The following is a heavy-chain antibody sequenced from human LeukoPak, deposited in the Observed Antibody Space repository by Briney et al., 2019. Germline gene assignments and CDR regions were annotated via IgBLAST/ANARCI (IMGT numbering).Heavy chain of an antibody. Sequence: GGSLRLSCAASGFTVSSNYMSWVRQAPGKGLEWVSVIYSGGSTYYADSLKGRFTISRDNSKNTLYLQMNSLRAEDTAVYYCARAGSRGQPFDYWGQGTLVTVSS. CDR3: ARAGSRGQPFDY. V-gene: IGHV3-66*01. CDR1: GFTVSSNY. CDR2: IYSGGST. D-gene: IGHD3-10*01. J-gene: IGHJ4*02.